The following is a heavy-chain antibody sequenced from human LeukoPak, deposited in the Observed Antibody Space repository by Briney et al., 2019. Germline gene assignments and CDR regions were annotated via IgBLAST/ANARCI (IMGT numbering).Heavy chain of an antibody. CDR1: GYTFTSYG. CDR2: ISAYNGNT. V-gene: IGHV1-18*01. J-gene: IGHJ4*02. Sequence: RASVKVSCKASGYTFTSYGISWVRQARGQGLEWMGWISAYNGNTNYAQKLQGRVTMTTDTSTSTAYMELRSLRSDDTAVYYCARDDYGAISGDYWGQGTLVTVSS. D-gene: IGHD4-17*01. CDR3: ARDDYGAISGDY.